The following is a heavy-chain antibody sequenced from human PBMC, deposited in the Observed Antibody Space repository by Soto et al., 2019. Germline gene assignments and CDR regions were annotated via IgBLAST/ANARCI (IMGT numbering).Heavy chain of an antibody. CDR3: ARGVRVSAYLDYYMDV. CDR1: GYTFSNFG. J-gene: IGHJ6*03. V-gene: IGHV1-18*01. Sequence: QVQLVQSGAEVKKPGASLKVSCKASGYTFSNFGVSWVRXXPGQGLEWIGWINPANGDTNYGQKFQGRATMTTDTFTNTAYMEVRGLRSDDTAVYYCARGVRVSAYLDYYMDVWGEGTTVTVSS. CDR2: INPANGDT. D-gene: IGHD3-10*02.